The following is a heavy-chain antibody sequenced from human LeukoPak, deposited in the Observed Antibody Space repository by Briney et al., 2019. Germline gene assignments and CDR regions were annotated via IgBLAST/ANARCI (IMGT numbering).Heavy chain of an antibody. D-gene: IGHD2-15*01. J-gene: IGHJ4*02. CDR3: AGDTYCSGGSCYSLAVDY. Sequence: GGSLRLSCAASGFTFSSYATHWVRQAPGKGRERVAVISYDGNNKYYADSVKGRFTISRDNSKNTLYLQMNSLRAEDTAVYYCAGDTYCSGGSCYSLAVDYWGQGTLVSVSS. CDR1: GFTFSSYA. CDR2: ISYDGNNK. V-gene: IGHV3-30*04.